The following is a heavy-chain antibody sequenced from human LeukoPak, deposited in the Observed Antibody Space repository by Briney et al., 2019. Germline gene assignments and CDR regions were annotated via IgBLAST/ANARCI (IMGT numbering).Heavy chain of an antibody. V-gene: IGHV5-51*01. CDR2: IYPGDSDT. CDR3: ARRSGLDSSPYYFDY. D-gene: IGHD2-2*01. J-gene: IGHJ4*02. CDR1: GYIFSTYW. Sequence: GESLKISCKGSGYIFSTYWIGWVRQMPGKGLEWMGIIYPGDSDTRYSPSFQGQVTISADKSISTAYLQWSSLKASDIAMYYCARRSGLDSSPYYFDYWGQGTLVTVSS.